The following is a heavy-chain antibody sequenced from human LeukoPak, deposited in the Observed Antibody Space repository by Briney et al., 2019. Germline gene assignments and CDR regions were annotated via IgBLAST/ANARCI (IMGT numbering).Heavy chain of an antibody. CDR2: ISSSSSYI. Sequence: GGSLRLSCAASGFTVSSYYMSWVRQAPGKGLEWVSSISSSSSYIYYADSVKGRFTISRDNAKNSLYLQMNSLRAEDTAVYYCARGLDTAMVLDYWGQGTLVTVSS. CDR1: GFTVSSYY. D-gene: IGHD5-18*01. CDR3: ARGLDTAMVLDY. V-gene: IGHV3-21*01. J-gene: IGHJ4*02.